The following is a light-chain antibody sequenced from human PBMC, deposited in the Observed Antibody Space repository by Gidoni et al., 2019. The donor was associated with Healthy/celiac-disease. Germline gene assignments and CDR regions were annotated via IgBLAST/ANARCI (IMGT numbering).Light chain of an antibody. CDR3: QQSYSTPST. V-gene: IGKV1-39*01. J-gene: IGKJ3*01. CDR2: AAS. CDR1: QSISSY. Sequence: IQMTQSPSSLSASVGDRVTITCRASQSISSYLNWYQQKPGKAPKLLIYAASSLQSGVPSRFSGSGSGTDFTLNISSLQPEDFATYYCQQSYSTPSTFGPGTKVDIK.